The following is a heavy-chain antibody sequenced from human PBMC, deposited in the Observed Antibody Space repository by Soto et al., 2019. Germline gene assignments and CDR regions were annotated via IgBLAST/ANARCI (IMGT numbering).Heavy chain of an antibody. CDR3: ASSGYFKDAFDI. V-gene: IGHV5-51*01. D-gene: IGHD3-22*01. Sequence: SETISGKCCGCRLTRYWSGSVLQMPGKGLEWMGIIYPGDSDTRYSPSFQGQVTISADKSISTAYLQWSSLKASDTAMYYCASSGYFKDAFDIWGQGTMVTVSS. CDR1: GCRLTRYW. J-gene: IGHJ3*02. CDR2: IYPGDSDT.